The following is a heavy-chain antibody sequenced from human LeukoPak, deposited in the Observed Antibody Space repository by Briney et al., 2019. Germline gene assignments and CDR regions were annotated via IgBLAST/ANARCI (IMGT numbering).Heavy chain of an antibody. CDR1: GGSFSGYY. CDR3: ARYSSGRYRPFDY. CDR2: INDSGST. D-gene: IGHD6-19*01. V-gene: IGHV4-34*01. J-gene: IGHJ4*02. Sequence: SETLSLTCAVYGGSFSGYYCTWIRQPPGKGLEWIGEINDSGSTNYNPSLKSRLTISVDTSKNQFSLKPSSVTAADTAVYYCARYSSGRYRPFDYWGQGTLVTVSS.